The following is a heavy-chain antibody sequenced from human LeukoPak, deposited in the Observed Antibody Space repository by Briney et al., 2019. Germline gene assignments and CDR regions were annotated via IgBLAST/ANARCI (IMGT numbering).Heavy chain of an antibody. D-gene: IGHD2-15*01. CDR2: ISGSGGST. CDR1: GFTFSSYA. Sequence: GGSLRLSCAASGFTFSSYAMSWVRQAPGKGLEWVSAISGSGGSTYYANSVKGRFTISRDNSKNTLYLQMNSLRAEDTAVYYCAKDQRNIVVVVAVLDYWGQGTLVTVSS. J-gene: IGHJ4*02. CDR3: AKDQRNIVVVVAVLDY. V-gene: IGHV3-23*01.